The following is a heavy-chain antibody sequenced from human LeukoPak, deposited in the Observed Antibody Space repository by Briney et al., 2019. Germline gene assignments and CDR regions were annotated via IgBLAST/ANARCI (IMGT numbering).Heavy chain of an antibody. V-gene: IGHV3-7*02. CDR3: ARRGTSFDY. CDR1: GFIFSNYW. D-gene: IGHD3-3*01. CDR2: IKLDGSEK. J-gene: IGHJ4*02. Sequence: PGGSLRFSCAASGFIFSNYWMSWLRQAPGKGLEWVASIKLDGSEKYHVDSVKGRFTISRDNAKNSLYLQMNSLRAEDTAVYYCARRGTSFDYWGQGTLVTVSS.